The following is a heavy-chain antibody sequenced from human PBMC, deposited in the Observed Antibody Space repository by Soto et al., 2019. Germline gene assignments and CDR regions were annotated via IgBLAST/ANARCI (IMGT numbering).Heavy chain of an antibody. J-gene: IGHJ6*02. CDR1: GFTFDDYG. D-gene: IGHD2-15*01. V-gene: IGHV3-20*04. Sequence: EVQLVESGGGVVRPGGSLRLSCAASGFTFDDYGMSWVRQAPGKGLEWVSGINWNGGSTGYADSVKGRFTISRDNAKNSLYLQMNSLRAEDTALYYCARDRVVVAASYYYGMDVWGQGPTVTVSS. CDR2: INWNGGST. CDR3: ARDRVVVAASYYYGMDV.